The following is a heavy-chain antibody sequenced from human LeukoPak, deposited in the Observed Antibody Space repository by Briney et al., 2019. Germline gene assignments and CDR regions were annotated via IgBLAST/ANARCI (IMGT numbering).Heavy chain of an antibody. CDR2: IKSKTDGGTT. CDR1: GFTFSNAW. J-gene: IGHJ4*02. V-gene: IGHV3-15*01. CDR3: TTLGYYGSSIRDY. D-gene: IGHD3-10*01. Sequence: GGSLSLSCAASGFTFSNAWMSWVRQAPGKGLEWVGRIKSKTDGGTTDYAAPVKGRFTISRDDSKNTLYLQMNSLKTEDTAVYYCTTLGYYGSSIRDYWGQGTLVTVSS.